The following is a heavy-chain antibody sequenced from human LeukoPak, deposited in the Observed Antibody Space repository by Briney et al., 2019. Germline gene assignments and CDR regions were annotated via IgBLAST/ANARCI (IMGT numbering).Heavy chain of an antibody. V-gene: IGHV3-9*03. CDR1: GFTFDDYA. CDR2: ISWNSGSI. CDR3: AKDGGPYGGIRGYFDY. D-gene: IGHD4-23*01. Sequence: GGSLRLSCAASGFTFDDYAMHWVRQAPGKGLEWVSGISWNSGSIDYADSVKGRFTISRYNAKKFLFLQMNSLRVEDMALYYCAKDGGPYGGIRGYFDYWGQGTLVTASS. J-gene: IGHJ4*02.